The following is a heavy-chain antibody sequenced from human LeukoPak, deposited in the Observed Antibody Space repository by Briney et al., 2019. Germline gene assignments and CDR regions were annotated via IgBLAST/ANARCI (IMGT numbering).Heavy chain of an antibody. Sequence: GGSLRLSCAASGFTFSNYWMSWVRQAPGKGLEWVAVISYDGSNKYYADSVKGRFTISRDNSKNTLYLQMNSLRAEDTAVYYCARDRVAAAGHFDYWGQGTLVTVSS. CDR3: ARDRVAAAGHFDY. CDR1: GFTFSNYW. D-gene: IGHD6-13*01. V-gene: IGHV3-30*03. CDR2: ISYDGSNK. J-gene: IGHJ4*02.